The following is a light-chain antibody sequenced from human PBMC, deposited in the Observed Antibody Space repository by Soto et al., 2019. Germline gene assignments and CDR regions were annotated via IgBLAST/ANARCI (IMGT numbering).Light chain of an antibody. J-gene: IGKJ1*01. CDR3: QLYKDEAWT. CDR2: TTS. V-gene: IGKV1-5*03. Sequence: DIHLTQSPSTLSASVGDRITITCRASQSISRWVAWYQQKPGKAPKLLIYTTSSLESGVPSRFSGSGSGTEFTLTISSRQPDDFATYYCQLYKDEAWTFGPGTKVEIK. CDR1: QSISRW.